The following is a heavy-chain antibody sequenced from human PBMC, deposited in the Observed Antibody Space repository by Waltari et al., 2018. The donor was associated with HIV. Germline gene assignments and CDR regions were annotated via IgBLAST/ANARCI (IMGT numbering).Heavy chain of an antibody. CDR1: GYVFTTLS. Sequence: QVQLVQSGSQLKKPGASVKISCTASGYVFTTLSINWVRQAPGQGLEWMGWINTNTGNPTYAQGFTGRYVFSLDTSVSTAYLQINSLRGADTAVYFWTRNKKGPLDYWGQGSLVTVSS. V-gene: IGHV7-4-1*02. CDR3: TRNKKGPLDY. J-gene: IGHJ4*02. CDR2: INTNTGNP.